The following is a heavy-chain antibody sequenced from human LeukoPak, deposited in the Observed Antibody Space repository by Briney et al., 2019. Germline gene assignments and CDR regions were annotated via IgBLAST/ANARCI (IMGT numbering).Heavy chain of an antibody. V-gene: IGHV1-8*01. CDR2: MNPNSGNT. D-gene: IGHD4-17*01. CDR3: ARALHTTGWSN. Sequence: ASVKVSCKASGYTFTGYDINWVRQATGQGLEWMGWMNPNSGNTGYAQKFQGRVTMTRNTSIRTAYMELRSLRSDDTAVYYCARALHTTGWSNWGQGTLVTVSS. J-gene: IGHJ4*02. CDR1: GYTFTGYD.